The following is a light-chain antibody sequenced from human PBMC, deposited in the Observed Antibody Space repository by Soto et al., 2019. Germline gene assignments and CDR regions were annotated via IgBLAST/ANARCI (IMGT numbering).Light chain of an antibody. CDR3: QHSFSTLYT. Sequence: DIQMTQSPSSLSASVGDRVTITCRASQSISTNLSWYQQKPGKAPKLLIHAASSLHSGVPSRFSGSGSGTDFTLTISSLQPEDFAVYYCQHSFSTLYTFGQGTNLEIK. CDR1: QSISTN. J-gene: IGKJ2*01. CDR2: AAS. V-gene: IGKV1-39*01.